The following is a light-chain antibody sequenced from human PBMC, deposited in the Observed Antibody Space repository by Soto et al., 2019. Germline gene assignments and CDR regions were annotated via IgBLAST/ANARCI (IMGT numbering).Light chain of an antibody. V-gene: IGLV2-14*01. CDR1: SSDVGGYNY. J-gene: IGLJ2*01. CDR2: DVS. CDR3: SSYTSSSTPVV. Sequence: QSALTQPASVSGSPGQSITISCTGTSSDVGGYNYVSWYQQHPGKAPKLMIYDVSNRPSGVSNRFSGSKSGNTASPTISGLQAEDVADYYCSSYTSSSTPVVFGGRTKLTVL.